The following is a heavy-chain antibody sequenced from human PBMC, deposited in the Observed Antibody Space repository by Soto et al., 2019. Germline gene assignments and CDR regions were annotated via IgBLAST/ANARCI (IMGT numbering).Heavy chain of an antibody. Sequence: EVQIVESGGGLVQPGWSLRLSCGTSGFKFTDYWMTWVRQAPGKGLEWVANIDRDGSKTYYLDSVRGRFTISRNSAEDSVYLQLDKLRIEDTAVYYCVRDFAEFAFWGQGTLVTVS. J-gene: IGHJ4*02. CDR3: VRDFAEFAF. V-gene: IGHV3-7*04. CDR2: IDRDGSKT. D-gene: IGHD3-3*01. CDR1: GFKFTDYW.